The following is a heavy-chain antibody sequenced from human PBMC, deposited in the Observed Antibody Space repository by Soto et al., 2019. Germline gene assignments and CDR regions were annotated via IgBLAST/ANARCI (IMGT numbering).Heavy chain of an antibody. CDR1: GFTFSHYA. D-gene: IGHD6-13*01. CDR3: AKDGAAAGTFDY. V-gene: IGHV3-30*18. CDR2: TSNDGSSQ. Sequence: QVQLVESGGGVVHPGRSLRLSCAASGFTFSHYAMQWVRQAPGKGLEWVAVTSNDGSSQHYVDSVKGRFTISRDNSKNALYVQQNSLRGEDTAVYCCAKDGAAAGTFDYWVQGTLVTVSS. J-gene: IGHJ4*02.